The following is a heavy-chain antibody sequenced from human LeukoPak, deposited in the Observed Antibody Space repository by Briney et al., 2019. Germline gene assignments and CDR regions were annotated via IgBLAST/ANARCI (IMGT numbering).Heavy chain of an antibody. Sequence: GRSLRLSCAASGFTFSSYGMHWVRQAPGKGLEWVAVIWYDGSNKYYADSVKGRFTISRDNPRNTLYLQMNILRTEDTAVYYCAKEGTPHVSTWYDLWGQGTQVIVSS. CDR1: GFTFSSYG. CDR2: IWYDGSNK. J-gene: IGHJ5*02. D-gene: IGHD3-10*01. V-gene: IGHV3-33*06. CDR3: AKEGTPHVSTWYDL.